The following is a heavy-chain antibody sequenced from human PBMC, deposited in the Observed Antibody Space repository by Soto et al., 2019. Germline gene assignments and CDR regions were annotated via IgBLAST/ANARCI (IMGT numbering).Heavy chain of an antibody. J-gene: IGHJ6*02. Sequence: EVQLVESGGGLVQPGGSLRLSCAASGFTFSSYWMSWVRQAPEKGLEWVGNIKQDGSEKNYVDFMEGRFNISRDNAENSLYLQMNSLRAEDTAVYYCARIASAGRGWDVWGLGTTFVVAS. CDR1: GFTFSSYW. CDR2: IKQDGSEK. D-gene: IGHD6-13*01. CDR3: ARIASAGRGWDV. V-gene: IGHV3-7*01.